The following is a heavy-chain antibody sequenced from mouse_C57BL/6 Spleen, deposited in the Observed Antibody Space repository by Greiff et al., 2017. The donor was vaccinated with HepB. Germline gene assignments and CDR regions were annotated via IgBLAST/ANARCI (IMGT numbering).Heavy chain of an antibody. D-gene: IGHD2-4*01. CDR3: ARYYDYDGNFDY. J-gene: IGHJ2*01. V-gene: IGHV3-6*01. Sequence: EVQLQESGPGLVKPSQSLSLTCSVTGYSITSGYYWNWIRQFPGNKLEWMGYISYDGSNNYNPSLKNRISITRDTSKNQFFLKLNSVTTEDTATYYCARYYDYDGNFDYWGQGTTLTVSS. CDR1: GYSITSGYY. CDR2: ISYDGSN.